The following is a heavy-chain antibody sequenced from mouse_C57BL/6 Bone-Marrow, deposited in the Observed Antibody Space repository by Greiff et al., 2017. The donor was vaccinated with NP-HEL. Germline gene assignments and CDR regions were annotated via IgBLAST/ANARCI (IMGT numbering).Heavy chain of an antibody. CDR1: GYAFTNYL. CDR3: ARSYGYLGYYFDY. Sequence: QVQLQQSGAELVRPGTSVKVSCKASGYAFTNYLIEWVKQRPGQGLEWIGVINPGSGGTNYNEKFKGKATLTSDKSSSTAYMQLSSLTSEDSAVYFCARSYGYLGYYFDYWGQGTTRTVSS. V-gene: IGHV1-54*01. D-gene: IGHD2-2*01. J-gene: IGHJ2*01. CDR2: INPGSGGT.